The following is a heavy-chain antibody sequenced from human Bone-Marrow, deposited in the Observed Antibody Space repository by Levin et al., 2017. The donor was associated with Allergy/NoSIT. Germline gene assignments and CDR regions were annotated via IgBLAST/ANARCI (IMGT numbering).Heavy chain of an antibody. CDR3: ARDLEWWIDHYRAFDI. CDR1: GGSISSSSYY. D-gene: IGHD2-15*01. CDR2: IYYSGST. Sequence: SETLSLTCTVSGGSISSSSYYWGWIRQPPGKGLEWIGSIYYSGSTYYNPSLKSRVTISVDTSKNQFSLKLSSVTAADTAVYYCARDLEWWIDHYRAFDIWGQGTMATVSS. V-gene: IGHV4-39*07. J-gene: IGHJ3*02.